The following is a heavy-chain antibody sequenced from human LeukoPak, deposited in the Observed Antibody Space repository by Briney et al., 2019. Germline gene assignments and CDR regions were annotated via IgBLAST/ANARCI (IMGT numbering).Heavy chain of an antibody. CDR2: INQDGSEK. V-gene: IGHV3-7*01. J-gene: IGHJ4*02. CDR3: ASGYSDFDY. Sequence: GGSLRLSCAASGFTFSSYWMSWVRQAPGKGLEWVANINQDGSEKYYMDSVKGRFTISRDNAKNSLYLQMNSLRAEDTAVYYCASGYSDFDYWGQGTLVTVSS. D-gene: IGHD3-22*01. CDR1: GFTFSSYW.